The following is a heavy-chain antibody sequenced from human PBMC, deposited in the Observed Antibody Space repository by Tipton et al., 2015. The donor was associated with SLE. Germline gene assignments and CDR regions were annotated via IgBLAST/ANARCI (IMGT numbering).Heavy chain of an antibody. D-gene: IGHD3-10*01. CDR1: GYTFTSYD. J-gene: IGHJ4*02. Sequence: QVQLVQSGAEVKKPGASVKVSCKASGYTFTSYDINWVRQATGQGLEWMGWMNPNSGDTGYAQKFQGRVTMTRNTSISTAYMELRSLRSDDTAVYYCARVGLITMVQGVIHWGQGTLVTVSS. CDR2: MNPNSGDT. V-gene: IGHV1-8*02. CDR3: ARVGLITMVQGVIH.